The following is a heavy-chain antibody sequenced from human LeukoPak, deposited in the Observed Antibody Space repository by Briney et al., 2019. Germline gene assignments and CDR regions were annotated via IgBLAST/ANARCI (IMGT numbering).Heavy chain of an antibody. J-gene: IGHJ4*02. V-gene: IGHV1-69*04. CDR2: IIPILGIA. Sequence: SVKVSCKASGGTFSSYVISWVRQAPGQGLEWMGRIIPILGIANYAQKFQGRVTITADKSTSTAYMELSSLRSEDTAVYYCARGVYGDYTTLDYWGQGTLVTVSS. CDR1: GGTFSSYV. D-gene: IGHD4-17*01. CDR3: ARGVYGDYTTLDY.